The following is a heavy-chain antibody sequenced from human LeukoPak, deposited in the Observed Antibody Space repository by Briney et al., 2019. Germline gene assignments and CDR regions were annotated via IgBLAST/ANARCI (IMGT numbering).Heavy chain of an antibody. V-gene: IGHV4-4*07. CDR3: ARDCKETPYSSSRVAYYYYYMDV. J-gene: IGHJ6*03. D-gene: IGHD6-6*01. Sequence: KPSETLSLTCTVSGGSISSYYWSWIRQPAGKGLEWIGRIYTSGSANYNPSLKSRVTMSVDTSKNQFSLKLSSVTAADTAVYYCARDCKETPYSSSRVAYYYYYMDVWCKGTTVTVSS. CDR2: IYTSGSA. CDR1: GGSISSYY.